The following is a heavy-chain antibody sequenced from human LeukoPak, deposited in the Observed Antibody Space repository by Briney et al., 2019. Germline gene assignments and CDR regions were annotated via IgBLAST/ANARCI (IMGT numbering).Heavy chain of an antibody. Sequence: GRSLRLSCAASGFTFSSYGVHWVRQAPGKGLEWVAVISYDGSNKYYADSVKGRFTISRDNSKNTLYLQMNSLRAEDTAVYYCAKDYYGSGSYYGLDYWGQGTLVTVSS. D-gene: IGHD3-10*01. J-gene: IGHJ4*02. CDR2: ISYDGSNK. CDR1: GFTFSSYG. V-gene: IGHV3-30*18. CDR3: AKDYYGSGSYYGLDY.